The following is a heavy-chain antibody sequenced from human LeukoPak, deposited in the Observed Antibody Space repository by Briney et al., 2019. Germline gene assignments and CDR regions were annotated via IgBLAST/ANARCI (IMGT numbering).Heavy chain of an antibody. J-gene: IGHJ3*02. CDR1: GFTFSSYS. Sequence: GGSLRLSCAASGFTFSSYSMNWVRQAPGKGLEWVSSISSSSSYIYYADSVKGRFTISRDNAKNSLYLQMNSLRAEDTAVYYCAREGITMVRGVIGAFDIWGQGTMVTVSS. CDR2: ISSSSSYI. V-gene: IGHV3-21*01. CDR3: AREGITMVRGVIGAFDI. D-gene: IGHD3-10*01.